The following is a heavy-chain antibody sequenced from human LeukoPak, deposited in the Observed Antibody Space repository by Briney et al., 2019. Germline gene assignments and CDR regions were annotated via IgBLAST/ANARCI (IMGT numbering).Heavy chain of an antibody. CDR2: IGASGEST. J-gene: IGHJ3*01. V-gene: IGHV3-23*01. D-gene: IGHD5-24*01. Sequence: GVSLRLYCAASGFTFSVAAMTWVRQAPGKGLEWVSLIGASGESTYYADSVRGRFTISRDNSKNTLSLQMNSLRVEDTAMYFCAKDIQLSTWGLGTMVTVSS. CDR3: AKDIQLST. CDR1: GFTFSVAA.